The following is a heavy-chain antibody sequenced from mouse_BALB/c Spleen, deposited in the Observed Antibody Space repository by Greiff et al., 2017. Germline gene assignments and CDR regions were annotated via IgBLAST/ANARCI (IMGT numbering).Heavy chain of an antibody. V-gene: IGHV5-17*02. CDR3: ARSFGLRNAMDY. Sequence: EVKLMESGGGLVQPGGSRKLSCAASGFTFSSFGMHWVRQAPEKGLEWVAYISSGSSTIYYADTVKGRFTISRDNPKNTLFLQMTSLRSEDTAMYYCARSFGLRNAMDYWGQGTSVTVSS. CDR1: GFTFSSFG. CDR2: ISSGSSTI. J-gene: IGHJ4*01. D-gene: IGHD2-4*01.